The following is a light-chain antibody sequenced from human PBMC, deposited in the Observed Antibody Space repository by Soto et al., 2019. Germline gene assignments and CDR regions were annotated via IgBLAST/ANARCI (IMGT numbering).Light chain of an antibody. CDR3: QQYGSPPWT. CDR2: EAS. J-gene: IGKJ1*01. CDR1: QSVRSSY. V-gene: IGKV3D-20*01. Sequence: EIVLTQSPATLSLSPGERATLSCGASQSVRSSYLAWYQQKPGLAPRLLIYEASNRATGIPDRFSGSGSGTDLTLTISRLEPEDFAVYCCQQYGSPPWTFGQGTKVEIK.